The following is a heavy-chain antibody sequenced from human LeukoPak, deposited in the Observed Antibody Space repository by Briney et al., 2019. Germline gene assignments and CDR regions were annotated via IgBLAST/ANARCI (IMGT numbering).Heavy chain of an antibody. Sequence: GGSLRLSCAASGFTVSSNYMSWVRQAPGKGLEWVSVIYSGGSTYYADSVKGGFTISRDNSKNTLYLQMNSLRAEDTAVYYCARGNDIGDYYDSSGYLDYWGQGTLVTVSS. CDR1: GFTVSSNY. D-gene: IGHD3-22*01. J-gene: IGHJ4*02. V-gene: IGHV3-53*01. CDR2: IYSGGST. CDR3: ARGNDIGDYYDSSGYLDY.